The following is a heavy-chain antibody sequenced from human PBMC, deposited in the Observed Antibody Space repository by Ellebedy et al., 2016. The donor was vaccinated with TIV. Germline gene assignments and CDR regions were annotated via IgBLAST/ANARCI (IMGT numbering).Heavy chain of an antibody. Sequence: GESLKISCAASGFTFSPYAVAWVRQAPGKGLEWVSGIVGSGAEKYADSVKGRFTISRDNSKRTVDLQMRSVRAEDTAVYFCAKDRTSGDGYWVFDDWGQGTLVTVSS. J-gene: IGHJ4*02. D-gene: IGHD5-18*01. CDR1: GFTFSPYA. CDR2: IVGSGA. V-gene: IGHV3-23*01. CDR3: AKDRTSGDGYWVFDD.